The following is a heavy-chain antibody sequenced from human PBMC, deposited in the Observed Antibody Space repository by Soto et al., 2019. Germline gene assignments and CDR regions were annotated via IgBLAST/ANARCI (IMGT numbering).Heavy chain of an antibody. Sequence: QLQLQESGPGLVKPSETLSLTCTVSGVSISSFIYYWGWFRQPPGKGLEWIGTIYYRGSTYYNPSLWSRVTIAKATSKSQFSLKLTSVSAADTAVYYCARPVGDSNDAFDIWGQGTMVTVSS. CDR3: ARPVGDSNDAFDI. V-gene: IGHV4-39*01. J-gene: IGHJ3*02. D-gene: IGHD4-17*01. CDR2: IYYRGST. CDR1: GVSISSFIYY.